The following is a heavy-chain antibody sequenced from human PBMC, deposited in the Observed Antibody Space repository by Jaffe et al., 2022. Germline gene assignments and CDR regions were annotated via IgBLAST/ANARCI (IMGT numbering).Heavy chain of an antibody. V-gene: IGHV4-61*02. J-gene: IGHJ6*03. D-gene: IGHD3-22*01. CDR3: AREEVVVRGYYYYYMDV. CDR2: IYTSGST. Sequence: QVQLQESGPGLVKPSQTLSLTCTVSGGSISSGSYYWSWIRQPAGKGLEWIGRIYTSGSTNYNPSLKSRVTISVDTSKNQFSLKLSSVTAADTAVYYCAREEVVVRGYYYYYMDVWGKGTTVTVSS. CDR1: GGSISSGSYY.